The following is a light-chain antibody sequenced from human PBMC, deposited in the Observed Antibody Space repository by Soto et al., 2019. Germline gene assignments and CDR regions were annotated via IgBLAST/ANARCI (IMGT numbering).Light chain of an antibody. J-gene: IGLJ2*01. V-gene: IGLV2-14*01. CDR2: EVN. CDR3: CSYTSSGAHV. CDR1: SSDVGGYDY. Sequence: QSALTQPASVSRSPGQSITISCTGTSSDVGGYDYVSWHQQHPGKAAKLMIYEVNTRSSGVSNRFSGSKSGNTASLTISGLQAEDEADYYCCSYTSSGAHVFGGGTKLTVL.